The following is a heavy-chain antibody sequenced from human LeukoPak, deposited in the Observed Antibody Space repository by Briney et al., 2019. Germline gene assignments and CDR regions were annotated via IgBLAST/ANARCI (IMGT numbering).Heavy chain of an antibody. D-gene: IGHD6-19*01. J-gene: IGHJ4*02. Sequence: GGSLRLSCAASGFMFGKYWMSWVRQAPGRGLEWVANIKNDGGEKYYVDSVKGRFTISRDNAKNSLSLQMNSLRVEDTAIYYCTSDTMSVAATFDSWGQGTLVTVSS. CDR3: TSDTMSVAATFDS. V-gene: IGHV3-7*03. CDR2: IKNDGGEK. CDR1: GFMFGKYW.